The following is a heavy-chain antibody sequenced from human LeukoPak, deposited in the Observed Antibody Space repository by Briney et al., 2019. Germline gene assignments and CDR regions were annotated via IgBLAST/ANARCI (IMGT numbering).Heavy chain of an antibody. CDR2: INWNGGST. CDR1: GFAFNTYS. J-gene: IGHJ5*02. CDR3: ARAGSSSWYYNWFDP. Sequence: PGGSLRLSCAASGFAFNTYSMNWVRQAPGKGLEWVSGINWNGGSTGYADSVKGRFTISRDNAKNSLYLQMNSLRAEDTALYHCARAGSSSWYYNWFDPWGQGTLVTVSS. V-gene: IGHV3-20*01. D-gene: IGHD6-13*01.